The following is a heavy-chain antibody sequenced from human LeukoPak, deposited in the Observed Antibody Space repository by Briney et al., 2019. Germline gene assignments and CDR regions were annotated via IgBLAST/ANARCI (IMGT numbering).Heavy chain of an antibody. CDR3: ARGDGYQDY. Sequence: GRSLRLSCAASGFTFSNYNMHWVRQVPGKGLEWVALMWYDGSNKYYADSVKGRFIISRDNPKKTLYLQMNSLRAEDTAVYYCARGDGYQDYWGQGTLVTVSS. CDR2: MWYDGSNK. CDR1: GFTFSNYN. D-gene: IGHD5-18*01. V-gene: IGHV3-33*01. J-gene: IGHJ4*02.